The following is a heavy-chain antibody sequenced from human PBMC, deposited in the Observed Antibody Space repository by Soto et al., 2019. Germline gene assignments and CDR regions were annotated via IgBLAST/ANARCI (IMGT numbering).Heavy chain of an antibody. D-gene: IGHD6-6*01. CDR1: GFTFTNYG. Sequence: QLQLVQSGSAVKKPGASVKVSCKTSGFTFTNYGFTWVRQAPGKGLEWMGWSSALNGFTNYAQDFQGRVTLTTDSSTNTAYMELRGLRSDDTAFYYCAATTSIATGLRDWGQGTLVSVAS. V-gene: IGHV1-18*01. CDR3: AATTSIATGLRD. J-gene: IGHJ4*02. CDR2: SSALNGFT.